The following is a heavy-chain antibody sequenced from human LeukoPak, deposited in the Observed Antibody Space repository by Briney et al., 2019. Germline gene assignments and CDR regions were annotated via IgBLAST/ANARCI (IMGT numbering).Heavy chain of an antibody. CDR2: IKSKSDGGTP. J-gene: IGHJ4*02. CDR1: GFTFNNAW. Sequence: PGGSLRLSCAASGFTFNNAWMNWVRQAPGKGLEWVGHIKSKSDGGTPAHAAPVKGRFTISRDDSKNTLYLQMNSLKTEDTAMYFCTTGPFDYWGQGALVTVSS. V-gene: IGHV3-15*07. CDR3: TTGPFDY.